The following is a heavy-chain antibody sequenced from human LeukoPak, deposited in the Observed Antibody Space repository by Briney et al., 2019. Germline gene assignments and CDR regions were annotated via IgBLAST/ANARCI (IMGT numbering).Heavy chain of an antibody. CDR1: GYTFTTYG. CDR3: ARDKWLRFNWFDP. V-gene: IGHV1-18*01. J-gene: IGHJ5*02. D-gene: IGHD5-12*01. CDR2: ISTYNGNT. Sequence: ASVKVSCKASGYTFTTYGISWVRQAPGQGLEWMGWISTYNGNTNYGQKFQGRVTMTTDTSTSTAYMELRSLRSDDTAVYYCARDKWLRFNWFDPWGQGTLVTVSS.